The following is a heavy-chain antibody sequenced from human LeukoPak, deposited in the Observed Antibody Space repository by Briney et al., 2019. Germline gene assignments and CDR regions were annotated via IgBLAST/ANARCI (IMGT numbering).Heavy chain of an antibody. Sequence: GGSLRLSCAASGFTFSSCGMHWVRQAPGKGLEWVADIWFDGKNEHFADSVKGRFTISRDNSKNTMYLQINSLRAEDTAVYYCARDRHCANGVCHSPPGMDVWGQGTTVTVSS. J-gene: IGHJ6*02. V-gene: IGHV3-33*01. CDR3: ARDRHCANGVCHSPPGMDV. D-gene: IGHD2-8*01. CDR2: IWFDGKNE. CDR1: GFTFSSCG.